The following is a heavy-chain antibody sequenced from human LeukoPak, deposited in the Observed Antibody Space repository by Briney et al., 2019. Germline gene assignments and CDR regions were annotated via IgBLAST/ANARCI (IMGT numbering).Heavy chain of an antibody. Sequence: GGSLRLSCAASGFTFSSYSMNWVRQAPGKGLEWVSSISSSSSYIYYADSVKGRFTISRDNAKNSLYLQMNSLRAEDTAVYYCARGGGSYYFDYWGQGTLVTVSS. D-gene: IGHD1-26*01. CDR2: ISSSSSYI. CDR1: GFTFSSYS. J-gene: IGHJ4*02. V-gene: IGHV3-21*01. CDR3: ARGGGSYYFDY.